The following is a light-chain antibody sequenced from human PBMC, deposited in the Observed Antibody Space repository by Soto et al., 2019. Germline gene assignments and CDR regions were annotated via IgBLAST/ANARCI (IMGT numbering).Light chain of an antibody. Sequence: NFMLTQPHSVSESPGKTVSISCTRSSGRIASNYVQWYQQRPGSAPTTVIYEDNQRPSGVPDRFSGSTDGSSNSASLTISGLQTEDEADYYCQSYDSRTVVFGGGTKLTVL. CDR3: QSYDSRTVV. J-gene: IGLJ2*01. CDR2: EDN. V-gene: IGLV6-57*04. CDR1: SGRIASNY.